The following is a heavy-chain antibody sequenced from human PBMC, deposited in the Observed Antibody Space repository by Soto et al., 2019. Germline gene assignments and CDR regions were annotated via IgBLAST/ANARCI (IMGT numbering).Heavy chain of an antibody. CDR2: ISSSSSTI. Sequence: PGGSLRLSCAASGFTFSSYSMNWVRQAPGKGLEWISYISSSSSTIYYADSVKGRFTISRDNAKNSLFLQMNSLRDEDTAVYYCARAAVRAYGMDVWGQGTTVTVSS. V-gene: IGHV3-48*02. J-gene: IGHJ6*02. CDR1: GFTFSSYS. CDR3: ARAAVRAYGMDV. D-gene: IGHD3-10*01.